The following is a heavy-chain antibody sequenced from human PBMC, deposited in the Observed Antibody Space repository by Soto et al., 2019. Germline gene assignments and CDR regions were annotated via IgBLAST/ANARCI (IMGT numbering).Heavy chain of an antibody. J-gene: IGHJ6*02. CDR2: ISYDGSNK. D-gene: IGHD3-9*01. V-gene: IGHV3-30*18. Sequence: QVQLVESGGGVVQPGRSLRLSCAASGFTFSSYGMHWVRQAPGKGLEWVAVISYDGSNKYYADSVKGRFTISRDNSKNTLHQQMNRLRAEDTVVYYCAKDDDILTGYYADYYYGMDVWGQGTTVTVSS. CDR3: AKDDDILTGYYADYYYGMDV. CDR1: GFTFSSYG.